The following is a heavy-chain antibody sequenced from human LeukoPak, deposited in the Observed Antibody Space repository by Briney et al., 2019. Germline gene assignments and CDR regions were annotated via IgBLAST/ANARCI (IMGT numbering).Heavy chain of an antibody. CDR1: GGTFSSYA. J-gene: IGHJ6*03. CDR3: ARGDVLRYFDWLLSSRGFYYYYYMDV. Sequence: ASVKVSCKASGGTFSSYAISWVRQAPGQGLEWMGWMNPNSGNTGYAQKFQGRVTMTRNTSISTAYMELSSLRSEDTAVYYCARGDVLRYFDWLLSSRGFYYYYYMDVWGKGTTVTISS. D-gene: IGHD3-9*01. CDR2: MNPNSGNT. V-gene: IGHV1-8*02.